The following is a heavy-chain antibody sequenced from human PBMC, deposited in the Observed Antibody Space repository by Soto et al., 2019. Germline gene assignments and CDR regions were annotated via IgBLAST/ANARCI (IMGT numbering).Heavy chain of an antibody. CDR2: ISYGGGTT. CDR1: GFTFSNYA. D-gene: IGHD3-22*01. J-gene: IGHJ4*02. Sequence: RLSCAASGFTFSNYAMSWVRQAPGKGLEWVSAISYGGGTTYYADSVKGRFTISRDNSKNTLYLQMNSLRAEDTAVYYCAKNPGYYYDSTGYHFDYWGQGTLVTVSS. CDR3: AKNPGYYYDSTGYHFDY. V-gene: IGHV3-23*01.